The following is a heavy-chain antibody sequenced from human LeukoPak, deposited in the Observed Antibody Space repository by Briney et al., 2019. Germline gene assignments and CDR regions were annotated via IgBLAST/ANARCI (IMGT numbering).Heavy chain of an antibody. V-gene: IGHV4-34*01. J-gene: IGHJ6*03. CDR1: GGSFSGYY. CDR3: ARGWTETTIYYFYMDV. D-gene: IGHD1-14*01. Sequence: PSETLSLTCAVYGGSFSGYYWSWIRQPPGKGLEWIGEINHSGSTNYNPSLKSRVTISVDTSKNQFSLKVSSVTAADTAVYYCARGWTETTIYYFYMDVWGKGTTVTVS. CDR2: INHSGST.